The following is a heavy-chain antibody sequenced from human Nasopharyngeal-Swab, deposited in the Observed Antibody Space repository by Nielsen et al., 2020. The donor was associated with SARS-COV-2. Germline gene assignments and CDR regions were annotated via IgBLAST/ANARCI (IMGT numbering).Heavy chain of an antibody. J-gene: IGHJ6*02. V-gene: IGHV3-23*01. Sequence: GGSLRLSCAASGFTFSSYAMSWVRQAPGKGLEWVSAISGSGSSTYYAASVKGRFTISRDNSKNTLYLQMNSLRAEDTAVYYCAKDGGLTTFPYYYYYGMDVWGQGTTVTVSS. CDR1: GFTFSSYA. CDR2: ISGSGSST. CDR3: AKDGGLTTFPYYYYYGMDV. D-gene: IGHD4/OR15-4a*01.